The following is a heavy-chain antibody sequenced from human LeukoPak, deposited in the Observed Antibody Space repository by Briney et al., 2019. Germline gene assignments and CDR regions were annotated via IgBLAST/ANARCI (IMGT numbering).Heavy chain of an antibody. V-gene: IGHV1-8*03. CDR3: ARADCSSTSCLNAFDI. CDR1: GYTFTSYD. D-gene: IGHD2-2*01. J-gene: IGHJ3*02. CDR2: MNPNSGNT. Sequence: ASVKVSCKASGYTFTSYDINWVRQATGQGLEWMGWMNPNSGNTGYAQKFQGRVTITRNTSISTAYMELSRLRSDDTAVYYCARADCSSTSCLNAFDIWGQGTMVTVSS.